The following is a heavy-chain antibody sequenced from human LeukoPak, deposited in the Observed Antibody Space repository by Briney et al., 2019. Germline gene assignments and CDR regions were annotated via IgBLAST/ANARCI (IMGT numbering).Heavy chain of an antibody. Sequence: GGSLRLSCAASGFTFSSYKMNWVRQAPGKGLEWVSYISSSGSNIYYADSVKGRFTISRDNAKNSLFLQMNSLRAEDTAVYYCARLYSSSSGRALDYWSQGTLVTVSS. CDR3: ARLYSSSSGRALDY. CDR2: ISSSGSNI. CDR1: GFTFSSYK. J-gene: IGHJ4*02. D-gene: IGHD6-6*01. V-gene: IGHV3-48*03.